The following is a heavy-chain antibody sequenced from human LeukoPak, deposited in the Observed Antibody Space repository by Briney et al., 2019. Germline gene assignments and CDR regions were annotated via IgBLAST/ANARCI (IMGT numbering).Heavy chain of an antibody. Sequence: GGSLRLSCAASGFTFSSYGMSWVRRAPGKGLEWVSAISGSGGSTYYADSVKGRFTISRDNSKNTLYLQMNSLRAEDTAVYYCAKEGEYSSGWEKTFDYWGQGTLVTVSS. CDR1: GFTFSSYG. V-gene: IGHV3-23*01. J-gene: IGHJ4*02. CDR2: ISGSGGST. CDR3: AKEGEYSSGWEKTFDY. D-gene: IGHD6-19*01.